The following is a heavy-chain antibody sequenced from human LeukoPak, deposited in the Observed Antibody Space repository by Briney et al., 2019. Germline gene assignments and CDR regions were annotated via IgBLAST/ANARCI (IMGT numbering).Heavy chain of an antibody. Sequence: SAKVSCKASGGTFSSYAISWVRQAPGQGLEWMGRIIPILGIASYAQKFQGRVTITADRSTSTAYMELSSLRSEDTAVYYCARDTDTAMVGNGMDVWGQGTTVTVSS. CDR2: IIPILGIA. J-gene: IGHJ6*02. V-gene: IGHV1-69*04. D-gene: IGHD5-18*01. CDR3: ARDTDTAMVGNGMDV. CDR1: GGTFSSYA.